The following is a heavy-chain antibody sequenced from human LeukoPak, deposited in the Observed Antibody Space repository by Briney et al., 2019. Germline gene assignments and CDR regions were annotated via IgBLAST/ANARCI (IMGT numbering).Heavy chain of an antibody. V-gene: IGHV4-4*07. Sequence: SETLSLTCTVSSGSINNYYWSWIRQSAGKGLEWIGRIYTSGSTDCNPSLKSRVTMSVDTSKNQFSLKLSSVTAADTAVYHCARGSSGYYGMDVWGQGTSVTVSS. J-gene: IGHJ6*02. CDR2: IYTSGST. D-gene: IGHD3-22*01. CDR3: ARGSSGYYGMDV. CDR1: SGSINNYY.